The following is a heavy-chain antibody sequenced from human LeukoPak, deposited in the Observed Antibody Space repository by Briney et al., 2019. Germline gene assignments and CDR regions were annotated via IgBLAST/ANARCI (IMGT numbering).Heavy chain of an antibody. V-gene: IGHV3-20*04. Sequence: GGSLRLSCAASGFNFDDYGMSWVRQAPAKGLEWVSGINWNGGSTGYADSVKGRFTISRDNAKNSLYLQMNSLNAEDTALYYCARYLADIVVVPAAFDAFDIWGQGTMVTVSS. CDR2: INWNGGST. J-gene: IGHJ3*02. CDR1: GFNFDDYG. CDR3: ARYLADIVVVPAAFDAFDI. D-gene: IGHD2-2*01.